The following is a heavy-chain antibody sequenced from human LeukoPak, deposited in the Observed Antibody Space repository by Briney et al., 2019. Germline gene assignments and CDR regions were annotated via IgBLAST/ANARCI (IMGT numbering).Heavy chain of an antibody. CDR2: IYSSGIT. V-gene: IGHV3-53*01. J-gene: IGHJ4*02. CDR3: AGGVVGTKYFDY. CDR1: GFTVSSNY. Sequence: PGGSLRLSCAASGFTVSSNYVTCVRQAPGKGLEWVSVIYSSGITYYADSVKGRFTISRDNSKNTLSLQMNSLRAEDTAVYYCAGGVVGTKYFDYWGQGTLVTVSS. D-gene: IGHD1-26*01.